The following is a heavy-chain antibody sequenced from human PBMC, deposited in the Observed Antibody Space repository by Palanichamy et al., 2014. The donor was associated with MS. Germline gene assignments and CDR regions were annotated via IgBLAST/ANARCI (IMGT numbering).Heavy chain of an antibody. Sequence: QLQLQESGPRLVKPPETLSLTCSVSGGSISNSNYYWAWIRQSPRRELECIGTIYFNGNTYYSPSLKSRVTISVDTSKNQFSLKLNSVTAADTAVYFCARRSSWPFYFDYWGQGALVIVSS. CDR1: GGSISNSNYY. J-gene: IGHJ4*02. D-gene: IGHD6-6*01. CDR3: ARRSSWPFYFDY. V-gene: IGHV4-39*01. CDR2: IYFNGNT.